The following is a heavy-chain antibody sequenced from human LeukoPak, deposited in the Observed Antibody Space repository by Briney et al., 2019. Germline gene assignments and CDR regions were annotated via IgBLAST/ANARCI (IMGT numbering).Heavy chain of an antibody. CDR2: MNPNSGNT. CDR3: ARARIYCSSTSCYEDYYYYYYMDV. CDR1: GYTFTSYD. Sequence: ASVKVSCKASGYTFTSYDINWVRQATGQGLEWMGWMNPNSGNTGYAQKFQGRVTMTRNTSISTANMELSSLRSEDTAVYYCARARIYCSSTSCYEDYYYYYYMDVWGKGTTVTVSS. D-gene: IGHD2-2*01. V-gene: IGHV1-8*01. J-gene: IGHJ6*03.